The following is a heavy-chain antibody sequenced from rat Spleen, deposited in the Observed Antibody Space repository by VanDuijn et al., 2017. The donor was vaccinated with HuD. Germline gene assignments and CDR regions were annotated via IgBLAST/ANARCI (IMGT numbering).Heavy chain of an antibody. CDR1: DYSITSNY. CDR2: ISYSGST. CDR3: SRSGTGWELRYFDY. J-gene: IGHJ2*01. V-gene: IGHV3-1*01. D-gene: IGHD5-1*01. Sequence: DVQLQESGPDLVKPSQSLSLTCSVTDYSITSNYWDWIRKFPGNKMEWIGHISYSGSTSYNPSLKSRISITRDTSKNQFFLQLNSVTTEDTATYYCSRSGTGWELRYFDYWGQGVMVTVSS.